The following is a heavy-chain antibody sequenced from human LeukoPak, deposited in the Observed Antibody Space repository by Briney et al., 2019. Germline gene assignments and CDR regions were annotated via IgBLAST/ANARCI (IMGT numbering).Heavy chain of an antibody. CDR3: ARVTGYTIEDYFDY. CDR2: IYYSGST. CDR1: GGSISSSSYY. D-gene: IGHD3-9*01. Sequence: SETLPLTCTVSGGSISSSSYYWGWIRQPPGKGLEWIGSIYYSGSTYYNPSLKSRVTISVDTSKNQFSLKLSSVTAADTAVYYCARVTGYTIEDYFDYWGQGTLVTVSS. J-gene: IGHJ4*02. V-gene: IGHV4-39*07.